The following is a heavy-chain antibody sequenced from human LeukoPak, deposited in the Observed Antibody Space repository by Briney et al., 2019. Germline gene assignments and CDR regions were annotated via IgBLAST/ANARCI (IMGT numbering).Heavy chain of an antibody. J-gene: IGHJ6*02. CDR2: IWYDGSNK. CDR1: GFTFGNYG. CDR3: ARRLTSYGSGLYYYGMDV. D-gene: IGHD3-10*01. V-gene: IGHV3-33*01. Sequence: PGGSLRLSCAASGFTFGNYGMHWVRQAPGKGLEWVTLIWYDGSNKYYADSVKGRFTISRDNSKNTLFLQMDSLRAEDTAVYYCARRLTSYGSGLYYYGMDVWGQGTTVTVSS.